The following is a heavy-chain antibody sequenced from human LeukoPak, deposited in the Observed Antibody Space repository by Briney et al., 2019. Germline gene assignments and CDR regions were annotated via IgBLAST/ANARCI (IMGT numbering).Heavy chain of an antibody. CDR1: GYTFTSYY. Sequence: GASVKVSCKASGYTFTSYYMHWVRQAPGQGLEWMGIINPSGGSTSYAQKFQGKVTMTRGTSTSTVYMELSSLRSEDTAVYYCARGLRFLEWLSQSPPNGMDVWGQGTTVTVSS. CDR3: ARGLRFLEWLSQSPPNGMDV. CDR2: INPSGGST. V-gene: IGHV1-46*01. J-gene: IGHJ6*02. D-gene: IGHD3-3*01.